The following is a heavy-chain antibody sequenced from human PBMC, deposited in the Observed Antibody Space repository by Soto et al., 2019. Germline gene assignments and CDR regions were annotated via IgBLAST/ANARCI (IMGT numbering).Heavy chain of an antibody. CDR1: GFTFSSFY. D-gene: IGHD5-12*01. Sequence: PGGSLRLSCAASGFTFSSFYMNWVRQAPGKGLEWVSSISSSSSYIYYADSLKGRFTISRDNAKNSLYLQMNSLRAEDTAVYYCARDVGWLGNDYWGQGTLVTVSS. J-gene: IGHJ4*02. V-gene: IGHV3-21*01. CDR3: ARDVGWLGNDY. CDR2: ISSSSSYI.